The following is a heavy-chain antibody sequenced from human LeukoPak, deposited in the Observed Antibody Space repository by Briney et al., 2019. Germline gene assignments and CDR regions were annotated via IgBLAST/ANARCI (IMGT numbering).Heavy chain of an antibody. Sequence: SETLSLTCTVSGGSISSSSYYWGWIRQPPGKGLEWIGSIYYSGSTYYNPSLKSRVTISVDTSKNQFSLKLSSVTAADTAVYYCACSSSWSLPYWYFDLWGRGTLVTVSS. J-gene: IGHJ2*01. D-gene: IGHD6-13*01. V-gene: IGHV4-39*07. CDR3: ACSSSWSLPYWYFDL. CDR2: IYYSGST. CDR1: GGSISSSSYY.